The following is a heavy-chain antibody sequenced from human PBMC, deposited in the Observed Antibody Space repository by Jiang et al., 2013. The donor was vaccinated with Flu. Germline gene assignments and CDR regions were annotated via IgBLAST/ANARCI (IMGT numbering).Heavy chain of an antibody. Sequence: VQLVESGGGVVQPERSLRLSCVAYGFTFSTYGMHWVRQAPGKGLEWVAVISHDGSKKDYADSMKGRFTISRDNSKNTLYLQMNSLRAEDTAVYYCAKTQYSSRWYYDAFDIWGQGTMVTVSS. CDR2: ISHDGSKK. D-gene: IGHD6-13*01. CDR1: GFTFSTYG. CDR3: AKTQYSSRWYYDAFDI. J-gene: IGHJ3*02. V-gene: IGHV3-30*18.